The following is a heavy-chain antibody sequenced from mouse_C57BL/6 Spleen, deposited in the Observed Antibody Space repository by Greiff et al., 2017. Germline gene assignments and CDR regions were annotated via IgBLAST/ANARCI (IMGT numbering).Heavy chain of an antibody. CDR2: IYPGGGYT. J-gene: IGHJ2*01. Sequence: QVQLKESGAELVRPGTSVKMSCKASGYTFTNYWIGWAKQRPGHGLEWIGDIYPGGGYTNYNEKFKGKATLTADKSSSTAYMQFSSLTSEDSAIYYWARMGYYYFDYWGQGTTLTVSS. V-gene: IGHV1-63*01. CDR3: ARMGYYYFDY. CDR1: GYTFTNYW.